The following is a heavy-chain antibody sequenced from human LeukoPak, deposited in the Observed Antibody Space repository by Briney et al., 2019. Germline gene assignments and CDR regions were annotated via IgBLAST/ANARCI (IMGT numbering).Heavy chain of an antibody. CDR3: AKALTGWGAYDY. CDR2: ISGSGSDT. CDR1: GFAFSGYA. J-gene: IGHJ4*02. D-gene: IGHD3-9*01. V-gene: IGHV3-23*01. Sequence: GGSLRLSCAGSGFAFSGYAMSWVRQAPGKGLEWVSAISGSGSDTFYADSVKGRFTISRDNSKNTLSVQMNSLRAEDTAVYYCAKALTGWGAYDYWGQGALVTVSS.